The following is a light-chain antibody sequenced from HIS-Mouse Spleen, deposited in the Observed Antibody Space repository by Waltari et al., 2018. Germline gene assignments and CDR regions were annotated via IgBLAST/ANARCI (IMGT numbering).Light chain of an antibody. J-gene: IGKJ4*01. CDR1: QSISSW. CDR2: KAS. Sequence: DIQMTQSPSTLSASVGDRVTITCRASQSISSWLAWYQQKPGKAPKLLIYKASSLESGVPSIFSGSGSGTEFTLTISSLQPDDFATYYCQQYNSYSLTFGGGTKVEIK. CDR3: QQYNSYSLT. V-gene: IGKV1-5*03.